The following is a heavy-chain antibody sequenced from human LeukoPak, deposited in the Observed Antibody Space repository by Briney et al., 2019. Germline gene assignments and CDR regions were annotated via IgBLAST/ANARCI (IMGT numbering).Heavy chain of an antibody. V-gene: IGHV1-2*02. CDR1: GYTFTGYY. CDR3: ARDGAQLLWFGELLFPPLRY. Sequence: GASVKVSCKASGYTFTGYYMHWVRQAPGHGLEWMGWINPNSGGTNYAQKFQGRVTMTRDTSISTAYMELSRLRSDDTAVYYCARDGAQLLWFGELLFPPLRYWGQGTLVTVSS. CDR2: INPNSGGT. D-gene: IGHD3-10*01. J-gene: IGHJ4*02.